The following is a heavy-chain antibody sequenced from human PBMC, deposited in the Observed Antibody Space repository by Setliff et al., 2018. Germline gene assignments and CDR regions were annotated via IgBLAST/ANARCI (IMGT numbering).Heavy chain of an antibody. CDR3: VRAPPTVVIPPGRAFFDP. D-gene: IGHD2-2*01. CDR2: INAANGNT. V-gene: IGHV1-3*01. Sequence: ASVKVSCKASRYTFTSYGVHWVRQAPGQRLEWMGWINAANGNTKYSQKFQGRVTITRDTSASTANMELRSLRSDDTAVYYCVRAPPTVVIPPGRAFFDPWGQGTLVTVSS. J-gene: IGHJ5*02. CDR1: RYTFTSYG.